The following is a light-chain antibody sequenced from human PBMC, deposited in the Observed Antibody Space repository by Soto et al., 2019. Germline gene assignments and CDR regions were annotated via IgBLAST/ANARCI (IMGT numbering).Light chain of an antibody. CDR1: QSVSSSY. CDR3: QQYGSSLLT. Sequence: EIVLTQSPGTLSLSPGERATLSCRASQSVSSSYLAWYQQKPGQAPRLLIYGASSRATGIPDRFSGSGSGTDFTLNLSRLEPEDFAVYYWQQYGSSLLTFGQGTKVEIK. CDR2: GAS. J-gene: IGKJ1*01. V-gene: IGKV3-20*01.